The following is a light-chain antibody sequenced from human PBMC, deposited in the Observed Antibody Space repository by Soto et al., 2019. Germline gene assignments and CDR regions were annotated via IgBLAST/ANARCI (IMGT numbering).Light chain of an antibody. J-gene: IGLJ1*01. V-gene: IGLV1-40*01. CDR1: SSNIGTGYD. CDR3: QSYDRGLSAYV. CDR2: ANS. Sequence: QSVLTQPPSVSGAPGQNVTISCAGTSSNIGTGYDVHWYQHLPGSAPSLLIFANSNRPSGVPDRFSASESGTSASLAITGLQADDEADYYCQSYDRGLSAYVFGTGTKLTVL.